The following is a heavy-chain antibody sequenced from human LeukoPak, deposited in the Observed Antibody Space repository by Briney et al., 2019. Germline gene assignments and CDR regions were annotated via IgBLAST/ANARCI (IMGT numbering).Heavy chain of an antibody. CDR3: ATATYYYDSSGYHT. D-gene: IGHD3-22*01. CDR2: FDPEDGET. J-gene: IGHJ5*02. Sequence: ASVKVSCKVSGYTLTELSMHWVRQAPGEGLEWMGGFDPEDGETIYAQKFQGRVTMTEDTSTDTAYMELSSLRSEDTAVYYCATATYYYDSSGYHTWGQGTLVTVSS. CDR1: GYTLTELS. V-gene: IGHV1-24*01.